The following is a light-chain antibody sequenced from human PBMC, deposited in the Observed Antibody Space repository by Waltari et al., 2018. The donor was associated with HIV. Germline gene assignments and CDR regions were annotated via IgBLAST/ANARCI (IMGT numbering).Light chain of an antibody. CDR3: CSYAGSSTFV. Sequence: QSALTQPASVSGSPAQSITIPCTGTSRAVGNSNYVSWYQQHPGKAPKLMIYDVTKRPSGISDRFSGSKSGNTASLTISGLQAEDEADYYCCSYAGSSTFVFGTGTKVTVL. J-gene: IGLJ1*01. CDR1: SRAVGNSNY. CDR2: DVT. V-gene: IGLV2-23*02.